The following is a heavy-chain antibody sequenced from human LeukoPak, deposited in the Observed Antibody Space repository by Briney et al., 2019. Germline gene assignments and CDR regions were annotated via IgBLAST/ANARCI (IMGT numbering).Heavy chain of an antibody. V-gene: IGHV5-51*01. D-gene: IGHD4-17*01. CDR2: IYPGDSGT. J-gene: IGHJ6*03. CDR3: ARQGDGDYNDYYYYYMDV. Sequence: GESLKISCKGSGYSFTSYWIGWVRQMPGKGLEWMGIIYPGDSGTRYSPSFQGQVTISADKSISTAYLQWSSLKASDTAMYYCARQGDGDYNDYYYYYMDVWGKGTTVTVSS. CDR1: GYSFTSYW.